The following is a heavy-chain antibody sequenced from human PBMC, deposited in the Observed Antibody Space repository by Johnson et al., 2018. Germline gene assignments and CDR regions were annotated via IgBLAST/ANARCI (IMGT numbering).Heavy chain of an antibody. Sequence: VQLVETGGGVVQPGRSLRLSCAASGFTFSSYGMHWVRQAPGKGLEWVAVIWYDGSNKYYADSVKGRFTISRENSKNTLYLQMNSLRAGDTAVYYCARDWVVVAATDAFDIWGQGTMVTVSS. CDR1: GFTFSSYG. V-gene: IGHV3-33*01. CDR2: IWYDGSNK. D-gene: IGHD2-15*01. CDR3: ARDWVVVAATDAFDI. J-gene: IGHJ3*02.